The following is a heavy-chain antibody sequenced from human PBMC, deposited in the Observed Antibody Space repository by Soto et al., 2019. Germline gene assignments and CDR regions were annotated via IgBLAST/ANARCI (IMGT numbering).Heavy chain of an antibody. J-gene: IGHJ3*02. CDR3: ARILTAAAGLLLVAFYI. CDR2: IDWDDDK. D-gene: IGHD6-13*01. Sequence: TLSLTLTCTFTGFSLSTSGMCVNWIRQPSGKALEWLALIDWDDDKYYSTSLKTRLTISKDTSKNQVVLTMTNMDPVDTATYRCARILTAAAGLLLVAFYIWGQGTMVTVS. CDR1: GFSLSTSGMC. V-gene: IGHV2-70*01.